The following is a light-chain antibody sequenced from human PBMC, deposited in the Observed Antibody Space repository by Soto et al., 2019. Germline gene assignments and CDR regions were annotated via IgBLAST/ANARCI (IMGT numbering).Light chain of an antibody. CDR3: QKYNSVPYT. Sequence: DIQMTQSPSSLSASVGDRVTITCRASQATSDYLAWYQQKPGEVPKLLIYAASTLQSGVPSRFSGSGSGTGFTLTISSLQPEDVATYYCQKYNSVPYTFGQGTKLEIK. V-gene: IGKV1-27*01. CDR1: QATSDY. J-gene: IGKJ2*01. CDR2: AAS.